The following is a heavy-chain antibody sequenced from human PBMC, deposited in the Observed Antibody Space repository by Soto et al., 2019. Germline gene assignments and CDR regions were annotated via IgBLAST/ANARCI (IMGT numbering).Heavy chain of an antibody. CDR2: IKQDGVEK. J-gene: IGHJ4*02. Sequence: VQLVESGGGLVQPGESLRLSCAASGITFSYNWMSWVRQAPGKGLEWVANIKQDGVEKYYVDSAKGRFTISRENAKNSVDLQMNNRRAEVTALYYSVRDDWGPSANWGQGPLVTVSS. CDR1: GITFSYNW. D-gene: IGHD2-21*01. CDR3: VRDDWGPSAN. V-gene: IGHV3-7*01.